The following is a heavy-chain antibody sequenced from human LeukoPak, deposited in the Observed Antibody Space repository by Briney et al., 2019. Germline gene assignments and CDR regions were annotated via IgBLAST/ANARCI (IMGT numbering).Heavy chain of an antibody. CDR3: AHRLLNRGSGSYYFDY. Sequence: SGPTLMNPTQTLTLTCTFSEFSLIPSGVGVGWIRQPPGKALEWFTFICFCDGKLYNPYLKRKHRITTDNPKNQVGLILTNMGPVDTAPYYCAHRLLNRGSGSYYFDYWGQGTLVTVSS. CDR2: ICFCDGK. D-gene: IGHD3-10*01. V-gene: IGHV2-5*01. CDR1: EFSLIPSGVG. J-gene: IGHJ4*02.